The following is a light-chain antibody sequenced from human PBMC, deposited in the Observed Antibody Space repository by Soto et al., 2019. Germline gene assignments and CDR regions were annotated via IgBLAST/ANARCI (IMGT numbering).Light chain of an antibody. Sequence: DIQMTQSPSTLSGSVGARVTITCRASQTISSWLAWYQQKPGKAPKLLIYKASTLKSGVPSRFSGSGSGSEFTLTISSLQPDEFATDDCQHYNSYSEAFCQGTKVDIK. CDR3: QHYNSYSEA. CDR1: QTISSW. V-gene: IGKV1-5*03. CDR2: KAS. J-gene: IGKJ1*01.